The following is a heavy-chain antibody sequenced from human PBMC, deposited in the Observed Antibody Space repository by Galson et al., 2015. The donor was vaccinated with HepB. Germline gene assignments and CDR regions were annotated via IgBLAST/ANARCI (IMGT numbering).Heavy chain of an antibody. D-gene: IGHD3-3*01. V-gene: IGHV1-2*04. Sequence: SVKVFCKASGYTFTGYYMHWVRQAPGQGLEWMGWINPNSGGTNYAQKFQGWVTMTRDTSISTAYMELSRLRSDDTAVYYCARDRRITIFGVPRGNYFDYWGQGTLVTVSS. CDR3: ARDRRITIFGVPRGNYFDY. CDR2: INPNSGGT. J-gene: IGHJ4*02. CDR1: GYTFTGYY.